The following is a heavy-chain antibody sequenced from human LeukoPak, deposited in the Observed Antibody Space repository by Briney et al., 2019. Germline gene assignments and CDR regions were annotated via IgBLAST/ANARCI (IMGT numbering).Heavy chain of an antibody. Sequence: SETLSLTCTVSGYSISSDYYWAWLRQPPGKGLEWIGSIYQSGYTYYNPSLKSRVTISVDTSKKQFSLNLRFVAAADTAVYYCARADWEVVFDYWGQGALVTVSS. CDR3: ARADWEVVFDY. CDR2: IYQSGYT. V-gene: IGHV4-38-2*02. J-gene: IGHJ4*02. CDR1: GYSISSDYY. D-gene: IGHD2-2*01.